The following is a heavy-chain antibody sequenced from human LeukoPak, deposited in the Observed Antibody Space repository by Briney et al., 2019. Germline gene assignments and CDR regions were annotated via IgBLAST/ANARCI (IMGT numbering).Heavy chain of an antibody. Sequence: SETLSLTCTVSGGSISSYYWSWIRKPPGKGLEWMGYIYYSGSTNYNPSLKSRVTISVDTSKNQFSLKLSSVTAADTAVYYCAREFGQWLVEGAFDIWGQGTMVTVSS. V-gene: IGHV4-59*01. CDR3: AREFGQWLVEGAFDI. D-gene: IGHD6-19*01. CDR2: IYYSGST. CDR1: GGSISSYY. J-gene: IGHJ3*02.